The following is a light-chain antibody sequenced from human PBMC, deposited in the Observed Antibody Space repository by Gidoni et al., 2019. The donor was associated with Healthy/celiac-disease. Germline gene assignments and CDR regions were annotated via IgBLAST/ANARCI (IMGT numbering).Light chain of an antibody. J-gene: IGLJ3*02. V-gene: IGLV2-11*01. CDR1: SSDVGGYNY. CDR3: CSYAGSYTFE. Sequence: QSALTQPRSVSGSPGQSVTISCTGTSSDVGGYNYVSWYQQHPGKAPKLMIYDVSTRPSGVPDPFSGSKSGNTASLTISGLQAEDEADYYCCSYAGSYTFEFGGGTKLTVL. CDR2: DVS.